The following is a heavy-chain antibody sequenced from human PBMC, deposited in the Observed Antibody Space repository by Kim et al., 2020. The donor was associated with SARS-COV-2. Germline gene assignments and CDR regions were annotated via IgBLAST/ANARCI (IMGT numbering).Heavy chain of an antibody. CDR3: ARDRQWGSWDY. CDR1: GGSISSYY. CDR2: IYYSGST. J-gene: IGHJ4*02. Sequence: SETLSLTCTVSGGSISSYYWSWIRQPPGKGLEWIGYIYYSGSTNYNPSLKSRVTISVDTSKNQFSLKLSSVTAADTAVYYCARDRQWGSWDYWGQGTLVTVSS. V-gene: IGHV4-59*01. D-gene: IGHD6-13*01.